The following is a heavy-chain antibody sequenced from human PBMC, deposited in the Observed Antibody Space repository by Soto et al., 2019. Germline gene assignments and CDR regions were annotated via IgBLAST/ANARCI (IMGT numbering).Heavy chain of an antibody. D-gene: IGHD1-26*01. V-gene: IGHV3-23*01. Sequence: PGGSLXLSCAASGFXFSSYAMSWVRQAPGKGLEWVSAISGSGGSTYYADSVKGRFTISRDNSKNTLYLQMNSLRAEDTAVYYCAKGWELPGYYFDYWGQGTLVTVSS. CDR1: GFXFSSYA. CDR3: AKGWELPGYYFDY. CDR2: ISGSGGST. J-gene: IGHJ4*02.